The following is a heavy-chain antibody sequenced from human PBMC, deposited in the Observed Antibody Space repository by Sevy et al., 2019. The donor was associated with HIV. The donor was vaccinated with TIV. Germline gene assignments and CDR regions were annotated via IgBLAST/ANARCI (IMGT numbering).Heavy chain of an antibody. D-gene: IGHD3-10*01. CDR3: MTIGWFGELPHYYYGMDV. Sequence: GESLKISCAASGFTFRSYGMHWVRQAPGKGLDWVAVISYDGSGESHTGSVKGRFTISRDNSKNTLYLQMNSLRPEDTAVYYCMTIGWFGELPHYYYGMDVWGQGTTVTVSS. CDR2: ISYDGSGE. J-gene: IGHJ6*02. V-gene: IGHV3-30*03. CDR1: GFTFRSYG.